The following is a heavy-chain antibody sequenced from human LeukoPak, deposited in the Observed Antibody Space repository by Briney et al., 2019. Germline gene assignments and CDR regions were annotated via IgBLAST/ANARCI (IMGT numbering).Heavy chain of an antibody. D-gene: IGHD3-10*01. V-gene: IGHV3-30*04. J-gene: IGHJ4*02. CDR2: ISYDGSNK. CDR1: GFTFSSYA. CDR3: ARSTMVRGVIFDY. Sequence: QPGRSLRLSCAASGFTFSSYAMHWVRQATGEGLEWVAVISYDGSNKYYADSVKGRFTISRDNSKNTLYLQMNSLRAEDTAVYYCARSTMVRGVIFDYWGQGTLVTVSS.